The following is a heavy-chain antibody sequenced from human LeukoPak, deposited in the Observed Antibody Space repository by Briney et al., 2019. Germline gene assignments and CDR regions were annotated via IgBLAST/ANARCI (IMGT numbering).Heavy chain of an antibody. CDR1: GFTFSYYA. V-gene: IGHV3-23*01. D-gene: IGHD3-3*01. J-gene: IGHJ3*02. CDR2: ISGSGGST. CDR3: AKESTYYDFWSLAFDI. Sequence: GSLRLSCAASGFTFSYYAMSWVRQAPGKGLEWVSAISGSGGSTYYADSVKGRFTISRDNSKNTLYLQMNSLRAEDTAVYYCAKESTYYDFWSLAFDIWGQGTMVTVSS.